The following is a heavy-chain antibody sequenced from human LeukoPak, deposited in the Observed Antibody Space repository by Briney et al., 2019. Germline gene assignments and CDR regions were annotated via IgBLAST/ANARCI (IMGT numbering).Heavy chain of an antibody. Sequence: GGSLRLSCAASGFTFSSYAMSWVRQAPGKGLEWASAISGSGGSTYYADSVKGRFTISRDNSKNTLHLQMNSLRAEDTAVYYCAKAPRRDGSNFDYWGQGTLVTVSS. CDR1: GFTFSSYA. J-gene: IGHJ4*02. D-gene: IGHD5-24*01. V-gene: IGHV3-23*01. CDR3: AKAPRRDGSNFDY. CDR2: ISGSGGST.